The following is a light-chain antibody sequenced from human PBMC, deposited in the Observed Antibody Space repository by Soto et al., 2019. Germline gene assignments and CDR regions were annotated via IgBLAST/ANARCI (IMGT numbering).Light chain of an antibody. Sequence: IVLTQSPGTLSLSPGERATLSCRASQSFSTSYLAWYQQKPGQAPRLLIFAASSRASGIPDRSSGSGSGTDFTLTIDRLEPEDFAVYYCQQYSTSPLTFGGGTKVDIK. J-gene: IGKJ4*01. CDR2: AAS. V-gene: IGKV3-20*01. CDR1: QSFSTSY. CDR3: QQYSTSPLT.